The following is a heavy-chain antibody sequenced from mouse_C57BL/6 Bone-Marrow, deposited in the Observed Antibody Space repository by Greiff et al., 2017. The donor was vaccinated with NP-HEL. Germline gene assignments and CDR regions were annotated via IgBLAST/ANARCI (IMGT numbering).Heavy chain of an antibody. D-gene: IGHD2-4*01. Sequence: VQLKESGAELVRPGASVKLSCTASGFNIKDDYMHWVKQRPEQGLEWIGWIDPENGDTAYASKFQGKATITADTSSNTAYLQLSSLTSEDTAVYYCTTGYDYDVGAWFAYWGQGTLVTVSA. CDR2: IDPENGDT. J-gene: IGHJ3*01. V-gene: IGHV14-4*01. CDR3: TTGYDYDVGAWFAY. CDR1: GFNIKDDY.